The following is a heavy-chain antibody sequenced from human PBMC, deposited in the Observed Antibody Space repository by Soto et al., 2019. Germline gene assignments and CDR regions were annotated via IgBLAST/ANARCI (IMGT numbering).Heavy chain of an antibody. CDR3: AGPTSYFEY. J-gene: IGHJ4*02. CDR1: GDSVYSRPHS. CDR2: IFYSGTT. Sequence: QVQLQESGPGLLKPTQTLSLTCTVSGDSVYSRPHSWTWIRQLPDKGLEYIGYIFYSGTTYYNPSLKDRVTISLDTSKSQFYLSLTSVSAADTGVYYCAGPTSYFEYWGQGTLVNVSS. V-gene: IGHV4-31*03.